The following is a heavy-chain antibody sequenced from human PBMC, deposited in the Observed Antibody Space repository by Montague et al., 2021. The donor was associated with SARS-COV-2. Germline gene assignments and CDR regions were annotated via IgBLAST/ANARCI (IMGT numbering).Heavy chain of an antibody. CDR3: ARDFVAAVPDRFDS. D-gene: IGHD6-13*01. V-gene: IGHV4/OR15-8*02. CDR2: IFHSGAA. J-gene: IGHJ4*02. CDR1: GGFISSGNW. Sequence: SETLSLTCAVSGGFISSGNWWSSVRQPPGKGLEWIGEIFHSGAASYNPSLKSRLTISMDKSKNEFSLKLNSVTAADTAMYYCARDFVAAVPDRFDSWGQGVLVTVSS.